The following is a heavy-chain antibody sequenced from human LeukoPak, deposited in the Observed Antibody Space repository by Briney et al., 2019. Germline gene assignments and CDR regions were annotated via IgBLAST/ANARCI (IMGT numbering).Heavy chain of an antibody. CDR1: GFTFSNHA. V-gene: IGHV3-30*04. CDR2: IYYDGDKK. D-gene: IGHD1-26*01. Sequence: GGSLRLSCEASGFTFSNHAMHWVRQAPGKGLEWVALIYYDGDKKYYADSVKGRFTISRDNSKNTLYLQMNSLRAEDTAVYYCAKDKSSGSYYFDYWGQGTLVTVSS. J-gene: IGHJ4*02. CDR3: AKDKSSGSYYFDY.